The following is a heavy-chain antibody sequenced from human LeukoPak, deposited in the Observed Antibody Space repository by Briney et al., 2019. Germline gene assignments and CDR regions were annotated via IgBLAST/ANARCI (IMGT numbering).Heavy chain of an antibody. J-gene: IGHJ4*02. D-gene: IGHD3-22*01. Sequence: GASVKVSCKASGYTFTGYYMHWVRQAPGQGLEWMGWINPNSGGTNYAQKFQGRVTMTRDTSISTAYMELSRLRSDDTAVYYCARTITMTPGPFGYWGQGTLVTVSS. CDR1: GYTFTGYY. CDR3: ARTITMTPGPFGY. CDR2: INPNSGGT. V-gene: IGHV1-2*02.